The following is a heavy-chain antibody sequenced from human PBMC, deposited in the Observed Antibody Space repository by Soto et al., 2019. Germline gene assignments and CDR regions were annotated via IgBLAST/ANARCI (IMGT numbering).Heavy chain of an antibody. D-gene: IGHD2-15*01. CDR3: AKTRVASTPWHYFDY. J-gene: IGHJ4*02. CDR1: GFTFSSYG. Sequence: PGGSLRLSCAASGFTFSSYGMHWVRQAPGKGLEWVAVISYDGSNKYYADSVKGRFTISRDNSKNTLYLQMNSLRAEDTAVYYCAKTRVASTPWHYFDYWGQGTLVTVSS. CDR2: ISYDGSNK. V-gene: IGHV3-30*18.